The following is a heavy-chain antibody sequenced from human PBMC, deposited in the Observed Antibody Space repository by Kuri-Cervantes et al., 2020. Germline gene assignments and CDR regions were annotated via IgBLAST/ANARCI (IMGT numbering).Heavy chain of an antibody. CDR3: AKDLPPNIDY. CDR1: GGSFSGYS. V-gene: IGHV4-34*01. D-gene: IGHD4/OR15-4a*01. J-gene: IGHJ4*02. Sequence: SETLSLTCAVYGGSFSGYSWSWIRQPPGKGLEWIGEIYYSGTTHYNPSLKSRVTMSVDKSKNQFSLKLTSVTAADTAVYYCAKDLPPNIDYWGQGTLVTVSS. CDR2: IYYSGTT.